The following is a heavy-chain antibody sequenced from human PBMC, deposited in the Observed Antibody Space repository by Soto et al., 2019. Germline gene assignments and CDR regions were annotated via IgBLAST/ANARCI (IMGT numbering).Heavy chain of an antibody. CDR2: INPSGGST. D-gene: IGHD5-18*01. Sequence: GASVKVSCKASGYTFTSYYMHWVRQAPGQGLEWMGIINPSGGSTGYAQKFQGRVTMTRDTSTSTVYMELSSLRSEDTAVYYCARVGIQLWSREYGMDVWGQGTTVTVSS. CDR3: ARVGIQLWSREYGMDV. J-gene: IGHJ6*02. V-gene: IGHV1-46*01. CDR1: GYTFTSYY.